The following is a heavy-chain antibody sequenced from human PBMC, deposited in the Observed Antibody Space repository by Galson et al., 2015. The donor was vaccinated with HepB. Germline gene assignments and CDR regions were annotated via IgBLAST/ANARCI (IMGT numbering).Heavy chain of an antibody. Sequence: SLRLSCAASEFGFSSYWRDWIRQAPGKGLEWVASINEDGSAKHYVDSVKGRFTISRDNAKNSLYLQSNSLRVEDTAVYYCARGKNNAFDSWGQGTLVTVSS. V-gene: IGHV3-7*03. CDR2: INEDGSAK. CDR3: ARGKNNAFDS. D-gene: IGHD2/OR15-2a*01. J-gene: IGHJ4*02. CDR1: EFGFSSYW.